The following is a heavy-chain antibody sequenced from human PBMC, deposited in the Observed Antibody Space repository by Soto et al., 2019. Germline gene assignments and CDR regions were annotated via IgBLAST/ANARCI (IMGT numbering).Heavy chain of an antibody. CDR2: IFTRGTA. CDR3: TKLWGYYFET. D-gene: IGHD3-22*01. V-gene: IGHV3-53*01. Sequence: QPGGSLRLSCTASGFSAKDNYIAWVRQAPGKSPEWVAVIFTRGTAHYADSVTGRFTFSRDNSKRTLNLQLNNLRAEDTAVYYCTKLWGYYFETWGQGTLVTVSS. J-gene: IGHJ4*02. CDR1: GFSAKDNY.